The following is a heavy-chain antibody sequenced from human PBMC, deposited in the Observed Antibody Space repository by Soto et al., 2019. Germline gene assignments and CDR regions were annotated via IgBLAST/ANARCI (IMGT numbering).Heavy chain of an antibody. D-gene: IGHD4-17*01. CDR3: AKDPNGDYIGAFDD. V-gene: IGHV3-23*01. CDR1: GFAFSNYA. Sequence: EVQLLESGGDLVQPGGSLRLSCAASGFAFSNYAVTWVRQAQGKGLEWVSSISGSGNIIYYADSVKGRFIISRDNSKNTLYLQMNSLRAEDTAVYYFAKDPNGDYIGAFDDWGQGTLVTVSS. J-gene: IGHJ4*02. CDR2: ISGSGNII.